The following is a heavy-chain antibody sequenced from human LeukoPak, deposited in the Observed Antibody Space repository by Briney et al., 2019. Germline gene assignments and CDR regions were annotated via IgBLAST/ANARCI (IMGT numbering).Heavy chain of an antibody. D-gene: IGHD6-19*01. CDR1: GYTFTSYY. CDR3: ARDLAVAGNSWYYFDY. J-gene: IGHJ4*02. V-gene: IGHV1-46*01. Sequence: GASVKVSCKASGYTFTSYYMHWVRQAPGQGLEWMGIINPSGGSTSYAQKFQGRVTMTRDTSTSTVYMELSSLRSEDTAVYYCARDLAVAGNSWYYFDYWGQGTLVTVSS. CDR2: INPSGGST.